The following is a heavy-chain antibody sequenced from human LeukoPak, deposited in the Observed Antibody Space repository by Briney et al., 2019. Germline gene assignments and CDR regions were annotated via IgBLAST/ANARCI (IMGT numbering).Heavy chain of an antibody. CDR1: GFSFSAYG. CDR2: AWYDGSKT. V-gene: IGHV3-30*02. J-gene: IGHJ4*02. D-gene: IGHD2-15*01. Sequence: GGSLRLSCAASGFSFSAYGMHWVRQAPGKGLEWVAYAWYDGSKTSYANSVKGRFTISRDTSTSTLYLQMNSLSPEDTAVYYCARDLLGLPHKYFDSWGQGTLVTVSS. CDR3: ARDLLGLPHKYFDS.